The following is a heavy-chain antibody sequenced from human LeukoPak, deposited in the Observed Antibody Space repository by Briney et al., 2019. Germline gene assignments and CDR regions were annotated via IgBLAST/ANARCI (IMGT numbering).Heavy chain of an antibody. Sequence: GGSLRLSCVASGFTFSSYGMHWVRQAPGRGLEWAAFIRYDGSNKYYVDSVKGRFTISKDNSKNTLYLQMNSLRAEDTAVYYCAKDSGYTSSWYFGDYWGQGTLVTVSS. CDR3: AKDSGYTSSWYFGDY. D-gene: IGHD6-13*01. CDR2: IRYDGSNK. J-gene: IGHJ4*02. CDR1: GFTFSSYG. V-gene: IGHV3-30*02.